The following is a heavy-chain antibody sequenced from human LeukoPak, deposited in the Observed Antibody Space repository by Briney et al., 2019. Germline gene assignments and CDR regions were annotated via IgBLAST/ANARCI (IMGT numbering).Heavy chain of an antibody. D-gene: IGHD3-10*01. V-gene: IGHV3-23*01. Sequence: GGSLRLSCAASGFSLSGNALSWVRLAPGKGLEWVSTLSDASYYADSVRGRFTISGDSSKNTLYLQMDSLTTDDTAMYFCARSRGPGNHWFDPWGQGTLVTVSS. J-gene: IGHJ5*02. CDR3: ARSRGPGNHWFDP. CDR1: GFSLSGNA. CDR2: LSDAS.